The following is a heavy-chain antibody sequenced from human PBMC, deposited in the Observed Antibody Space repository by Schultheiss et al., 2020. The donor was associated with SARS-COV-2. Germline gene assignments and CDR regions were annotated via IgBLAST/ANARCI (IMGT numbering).Heavy chain of an antibody. CDR1: GFTFSSYA. D-gene: IGHD2-2*01. CDR3: ARVGGGTVVVPAAIDRGAFDI. Sequence: GGSLRLSCAASGFTFSSYAMHWVRQAPGKGLEWVAVISYDGSNKYYADSVKGRFTISRDNSKNTLYLQMNSLRAEDTAVYYCARVGGGTVVVPAAIDRGAFDIWGQGTMVTVSS. CDR2: ISYDGSNK. J-gene: IGHJ3*02. V-gene: IGHV3-30*04.